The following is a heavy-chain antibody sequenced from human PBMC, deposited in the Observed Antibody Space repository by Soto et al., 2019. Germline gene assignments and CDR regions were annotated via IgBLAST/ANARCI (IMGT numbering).Heavy chain of an antibody. CDR3: VMVDNYVTPTPQDV. J-gene: IGHJ6*02. Sequence: QVQLVQSGDEVKKPGASVKVSCKASGYIFVNYGIAWVRQAPRQGLEWMGWISPYTVNTHSASKVQSRLTMTTDTATSTAYLDLWSLTSDDTAVYYCVMVDNYVTPTPQDVWGQGTTVTVSS. V-gene: IGHV1-18*01. CDR2: ISPYTVNT. D-gene: IGHD3-16*01. CDR1: GYIFVNYG.